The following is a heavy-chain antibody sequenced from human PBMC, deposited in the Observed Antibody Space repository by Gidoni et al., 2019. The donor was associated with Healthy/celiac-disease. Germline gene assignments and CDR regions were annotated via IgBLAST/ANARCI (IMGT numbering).Heavy chain of an antibody. Sequence: QVQLQESGPGLVKPSETLSLTCTVSGGSISSYYWSWIRQPPGKGLEWIGYIYYRGSTNYNPSLKSRVTISVDTSKNQFSLKLSSVTAADTAVYYCARQRGLRDAFDIWGQGTMVTVSS. V-gene: IGHV4-59*08. J-gene: IGHJ3*02. CDR1: GGSISSYY. CDR2: IYYRGST. CDR3: ARQRGLRDAFDI.